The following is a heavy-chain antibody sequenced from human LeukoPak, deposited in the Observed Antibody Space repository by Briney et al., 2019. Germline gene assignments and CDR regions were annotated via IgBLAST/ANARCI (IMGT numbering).Heavy chain of an antibody. CDR2: ILPIFGTA. CDR3: ARGGYIAVGYFDY. Sequence: SVKVSCKASGGTFSSYAISWVRQAPGQGLEWMGGILPIFGTANYAQKFQGRVTITADESTSTAYMELSSLRSEDTAVYYCARGGYIAVGYFDYWGQGTLVTVSS. V-gene: IGHV1-69*13. J-gene: IGHJ4*02. D-gene: IGHD6-19*01. CDR1: GGTFSSYA.